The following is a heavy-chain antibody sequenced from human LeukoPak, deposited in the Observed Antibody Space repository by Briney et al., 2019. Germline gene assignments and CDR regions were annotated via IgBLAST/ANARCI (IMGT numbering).Heavy chain of an antibody. V-gene: IGHV1-18*04. Sequence: ASVKVSCKASGYTFTGYYMHWVRQAPGQGLEWMGWISSYNGNTHYAQKLQGRVTMTTDTSTSTAYMELRSLRSDDTAMYYCARSSHRLYDYVWGSYESKDYWGQGTLVTVSS. J-gene: IGHJ4*02. CDR2: ISSYNGNT. D-gene: IGHD3-16*01. CDR3: ARSSHRLYDYVWGSYESKDY. CDR1: GYTFTGYY.